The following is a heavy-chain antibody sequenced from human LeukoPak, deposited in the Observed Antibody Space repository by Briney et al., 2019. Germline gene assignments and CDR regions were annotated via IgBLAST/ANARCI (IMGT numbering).Heavy chain of an antibody. V-gene: IGHV3-64*01. J-gene: IGHJ3*02. D-gene: IGHD3-10*01. CDR2: ISSNGGST. Sequence: GGSLRLSCEASGFTFNNYVMTWVRQAPGKGLEYVSAISSNGGSTYYANSVKGRFTISRDNSKNTLYLQMNSLRAEDTAVYYCAKDLAPYYYGSGSYFSAFDIWGQGTMVTVSS. CDR1: GFTFNNYV. CDR3: AKDLAPYYYGSGSYFSAFDI.